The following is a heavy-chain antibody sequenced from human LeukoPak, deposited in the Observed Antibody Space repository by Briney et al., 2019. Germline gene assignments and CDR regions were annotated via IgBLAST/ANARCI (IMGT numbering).Heavy chain of an antibody. CDR2: IVYDGSNK. J-gene: IGHJ4*02. Sequence: PGGSLRLSCAASGFTFSNYGTHWVRQAPGKGLEWVALIVYDGSNKYYADSVKGRFTISRDNSKNTLYLQMDSLTGEDTAVYYCAKDSANTFDFWGQGTLVTVSS. D-gene: IGHD3-10*01. V-gene: IGHV3-30*02. CDR3: AKDSANTFDF. CDR1: GFTFSNYG.